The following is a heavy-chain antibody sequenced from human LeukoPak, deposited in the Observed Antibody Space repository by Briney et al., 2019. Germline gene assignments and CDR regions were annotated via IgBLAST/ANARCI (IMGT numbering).Heavy chain of an antibody. CDR3: VIWGDYDVLTGYYVPDY. D-gene: IGHD3-9*01. J-gene: IGHJ4*02. CDR2: ITGSGTST. V-gene: IGHV3-23*01. Sequence: GASLRLSCVASGFTFSNYAMSWVRQAPGKGLEWVSAITGSGTSTYYADSLKGRFTISRDNSKNTVFLQMNSLRHEDTAIYYCVIWGDYDVLTGYYVPDYWGQGTLVTVSS. CDR1: GFTFSNYA.